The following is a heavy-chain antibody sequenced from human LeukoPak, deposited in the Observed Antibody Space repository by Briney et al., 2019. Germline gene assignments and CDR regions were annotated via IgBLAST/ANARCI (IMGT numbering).Heavy chain of an antibody. CDR2: IYYSGST. CDR3: ARDSGWGSAGFDY. CDR1: GGSISSYY. V-gene: IGHV4-59*01. J-gene: IGHJ4*02. D-gene: IGHD7-27*01. Sequence: SETLSLTCTVSGGSISSYYWSWIRQPPGKGLEWIGYIYYSGSTNYNPSLKSRVTISVDTSKNQFSLKLSSVTAADTAVYYCARDSGWGSAGFDYWGQGTLVTVSS.